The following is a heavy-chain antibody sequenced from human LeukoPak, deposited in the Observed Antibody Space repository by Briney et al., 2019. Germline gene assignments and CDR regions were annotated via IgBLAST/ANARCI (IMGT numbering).Heavy chain of an antibody. CDR3: ARHPGAITIFGVVSPKGYYYMDV. CDR1: GDSISGYY. Sequence: SETLSLTCTVSGDSISGYYWSWIRQPPGRGLEWIGYIYYSGSTNYSPSLKSRVTISIDTSKNQFSLKLSSVTAADTAVYYCARHPGAITIFGVVSPKGYYYMDVWGKGTTVTISS. D-gene: IGHD3-3*01. CDR2: IYYSGST. V-gene: IGHV4-59*08. J-gene: IGHJ6*03.